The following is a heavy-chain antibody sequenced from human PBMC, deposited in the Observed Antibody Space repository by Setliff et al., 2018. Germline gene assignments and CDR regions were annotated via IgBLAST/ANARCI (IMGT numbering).Heavy chain of an antibody. J-gene: IGHJ6*03. V-gene: IGHV4-61*09. D-gene: IGHD3-3*01. Sequence: SETLSLTCTVPGGSMSSISYYWAWIRQPAGKGLEWIGQIYTSWSTNYNPSLKSRVTMSVDTTKNQFSLKLTSVTAADTAVYYCARVSGFLYVDVWGKGTTVTVSS. CDR1: GGSMSSISYY. CDR2: IYTSWST. CDR3: ARVSGFLYVDV.